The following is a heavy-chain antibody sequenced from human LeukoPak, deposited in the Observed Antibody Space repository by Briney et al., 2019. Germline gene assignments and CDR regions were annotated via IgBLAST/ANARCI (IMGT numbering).Heavy chain of an antibody. CDR2: ISAYNGNT. Sequence: ASVKVSCKASGYTFTSYGISWVRQAPGQGLEWMGWISAYNGNTNYAQKLQDRVTMTTDTSTSTAYMELRGLRSDDTAVYYCARATRSIFGVVIIPCDYWGQGTLVTVSS. CDR1: GYTFTSYG. D-gene: IGHD3-3*01. V-gene: IGHV1-18*01. CDR3: ARATRSIFGVVIIPCDY. J-gene: IGHJ4*02.